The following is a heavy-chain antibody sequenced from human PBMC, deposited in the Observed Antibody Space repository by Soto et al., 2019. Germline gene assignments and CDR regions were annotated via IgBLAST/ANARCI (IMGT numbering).Heavy chain of an antibody. Sequence: SETLSLTCTVSGGSISSGGYYWSWIRQHPGKGLEWIGYIYYSGSTYYNPSLKSRVTISVDTSKNQFSLKMRYMTAADTAVYYCGTLPPRIELTSLPIPTWGQGTLVTVSS. J-gene: IGHJ4*02. CDR1: GGSISSGGYY. CDR3: GTLPPRIELTSLPIPT. V-gene: IGHV4-31*03. CDR2: IYYSGST. D-gene: IGHD2-8*01.